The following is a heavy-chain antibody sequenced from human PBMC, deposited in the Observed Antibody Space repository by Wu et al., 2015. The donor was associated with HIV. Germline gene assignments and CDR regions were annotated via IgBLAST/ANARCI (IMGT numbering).Heavy chain of an antibody. CDR2: IIPIFGTA. CDR3: ARVASYYYDSSGYPYYFDY. Sequence: QVQLVQSGAEVKKPGSSVKVSCKASGGTFSSYAISWVRQAPGQGLEWMGGIIPIFGTANYAQKFQGRVTITTDESTSTAYMELSSLRSEDTAVYYCARVASYYYDSSGYPYYFDYWGQGTLVTVSS. J-gene: IGHJ4*02. D-gene: IGHD3-22*01. V-gene: IGHV1-69*05. CDR1: GGTFSSYA.